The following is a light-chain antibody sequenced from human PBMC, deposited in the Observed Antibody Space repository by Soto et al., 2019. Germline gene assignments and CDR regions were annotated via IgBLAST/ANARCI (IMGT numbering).Light chain of an antibody. J-gene: IGLJ2*01. CDR3: QSYDSSLSVV. CDR2: GNS. Sequence: QSVLTQPPSVSGAPGQRVTISCTGSSSNIGAGYDVHWYQQLPGTAPQLLIYGNSKRPSGVPDRFSGSKSGTSASLAITGXQXXXXXXXXCQSYDSSLSVVFGGGTKLTVL. CDR1: SSNIGAGYD. V-gene: IGLV1-40*01.